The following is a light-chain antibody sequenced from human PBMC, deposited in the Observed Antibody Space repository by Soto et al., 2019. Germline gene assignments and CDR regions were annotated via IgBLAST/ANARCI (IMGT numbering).Light chain of an antibody. V-gene: IGKV3-20*01. Sequence: EIVLTQSPGTLSLSPGERATLSCRASQSVSSSYLAWYQQKPGQAPRLLIYGASSRATGIPDRFSGSGSGTDFTLTINKLEPEDFAVYYCQQYGDSPPNTFGQGTNLEIK. CDR3: QQYGDSPPNT. CDR2: GAS. J-gene: IGKJ2*01. CDR1: QSVSSSY.